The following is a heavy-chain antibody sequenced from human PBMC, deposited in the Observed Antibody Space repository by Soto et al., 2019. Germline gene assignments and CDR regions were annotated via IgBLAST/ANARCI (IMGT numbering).Heavy chain of an antibody. J-gene: IGHJ6*02. Sequence: QVQLVQSGAEVKKPGSSVKVSCKASGGAFSDYAFSWVRQAPGQGLEWLGGIMPIFRAPDYAQKFQGRVTITADDFTRTAYMEMNSLRPEDTAVYYCASWLKGPDIGNYYYGMDVWGQGTTVTVS. CDR3: ASWLKGPDIGNYYYGMDV. CDR1: GGAFSDYA. CDR2: IMPIFRAP. D-gene: IGHD2-15*01. V-gene: IGHV1-69*12.